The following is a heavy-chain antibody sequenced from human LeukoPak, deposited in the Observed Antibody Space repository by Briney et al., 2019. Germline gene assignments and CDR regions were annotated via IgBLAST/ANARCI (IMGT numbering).Heavy chain of an antibody. CDR3: GRGGGTYFDY. CDR2: ISSSRSTI. V-gene: IGHV3-48*04. CDR1: GFTFSSYS. D-gene: IGHD1-26*01. Sequence: GGSLTLSCAASGFTFSSYSMNWVRQAPGKGLEWVSYISSSRSTIYYADSVKGRFTISRDNAKNTLYLQMNSLRPEDTAVYYCGRGGGTYFDYWGQGTLVTVSS. J-gene: IGHJ4*02.